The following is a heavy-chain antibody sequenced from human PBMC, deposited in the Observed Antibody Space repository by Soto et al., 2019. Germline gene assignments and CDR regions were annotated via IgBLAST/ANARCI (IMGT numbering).Heavy chain of an antibody. CDR1: GFTFSSYS. J-gene: IGHJ6*02. CDR3: ANTYYPVIHYYGMDV. D-gene: IGHD3-10*01. CDR2: ISSSSSTI. Sequence: GESLKISCAASGFTFSSYSMNWVRQAPGKGLEWVSYISSSSSTIYYADSVKGRFTISRDNAKNSLYLQMNSLRDEDTAVYYCANTYYPVIHYYGMDVWGQGTTVTVSS. V-gene: IGHV3-48*02.